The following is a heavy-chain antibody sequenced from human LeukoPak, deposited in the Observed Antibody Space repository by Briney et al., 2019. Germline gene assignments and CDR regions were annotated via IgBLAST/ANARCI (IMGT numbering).Heavy chain of an antibody. J-gene: IGHJ6*03. Sequence: ASETLSLTCAVYGGSFSGYYWSWIRQPPGKGLEWIGEINHSGSTNYNPSLKSRVTISVDTSKNQFSLKLSSVTAADTAVYYCARVGPWVNPDYYYYYMDVWGKGTTVTVSS. CDR3: ARVGPWVNPDYYYYYMDV. V-gene: IGHV4-34*01. CDR1: GGSFSGYY. D-gene: IGHD1-14*01. CDR2: INHSGST.